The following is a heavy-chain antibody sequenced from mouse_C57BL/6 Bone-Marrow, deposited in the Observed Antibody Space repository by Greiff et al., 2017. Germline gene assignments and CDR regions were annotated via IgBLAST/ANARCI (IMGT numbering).Heavy chain of an antibody. V-gene: IGHV5-16*01. CDR3: AREAEGYYYAMDY. CDR1: GFTFSDSY. Sequence: EVKLMESEGGLVQPGSSMKLSCTASGFTFSDSYMAWVRQVPEKGLEWVANINYDGSSTYYLDSLKSRFIISRDNAKNILYLQMSSLKSEDTATYYCAREAEGYYYAMDYGGQGTSVTVSS. J-gene: IGHJ4*01. CDR2: INYDGSST.